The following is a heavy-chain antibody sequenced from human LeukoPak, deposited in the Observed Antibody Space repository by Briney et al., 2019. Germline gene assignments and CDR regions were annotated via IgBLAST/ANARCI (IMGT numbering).Heavy chain of an antibody. CDR2: IYTGGIT. CDR1: GFTVSSNY. Sequence: GGSLRLSCAASGFTVSSNYMSWVRQAPGKGLEWVSVIYTGGITHYADSVKGRFTISRDNFKNTLYLQMNSLRAEDTAVYYCARDQGGSRDYWGQGTLVTVSS. D-gene: IGHD5-12*01. J-gene: IGHJ4*02. CDR3: ARDQGGSRDY. V-gene: IGHV3-66*01.